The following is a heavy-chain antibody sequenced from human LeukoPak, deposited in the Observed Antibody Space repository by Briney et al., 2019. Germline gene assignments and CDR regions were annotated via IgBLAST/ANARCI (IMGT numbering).Heavy chain of an antibody. CDR2: VIPIFGTA. CDR3: ARDELGLGYCSGGSCYGMDV. CDR1: GGTFSSYA. J-gene: IGHJ6*04. D-gene: IGHD2-15*01. Sequence: SVKVSCKASGGTFSSYAISWVRQAPGQGLEWMGGVIPIFGTANYAQKFQGRVTITADESASTAYMELSSLRSEDTAVYYCARDELGLGYCSGGSCYGMDVWGKGTTVTVSS. V-gene: IGHV1-69*13.